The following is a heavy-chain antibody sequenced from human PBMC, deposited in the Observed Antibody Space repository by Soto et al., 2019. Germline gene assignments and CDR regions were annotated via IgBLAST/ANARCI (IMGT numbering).Heavy chain of an antibody. V-gene: IGHV1-69*01. CDR3: ARVVGSSSGLDYYYGMDV. J-gene: IGHJ6*02. CDR1: GGTFSSYA. D-gene: IGHD6-6*01. CDR2: IIPIFGTA. Sequence: KVSCKASGGTFSSYAISWVRQAPGQGLEWMGGIIPIFGTANYAQKFQGRVTITADESTSTAYMELSSLRSEDTAVYYCARVVGSSSGLDYYYGMDVWGQGTTVTVSS.